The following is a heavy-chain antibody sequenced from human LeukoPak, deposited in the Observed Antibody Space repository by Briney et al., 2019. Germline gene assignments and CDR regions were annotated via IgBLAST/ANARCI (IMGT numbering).Heavy chain of an antibody. CDR3: ARVRSPFYSGYDLDAFDI. V-gene: IGHV3-30*03. CDR2: ISYDGSNK. D-gene: IGHD5-12*01. Sequence: GGSLRLSCAASGFTFSSYGMSWVRQAPGKGLEWVAVISYDGSNKYYADSVKGRFTISRDNSKNTLYLQMNSLRPEDMAVYYCARVRSPFYSGYDLDAFDIWGQGTMVTVSS. J-gene: IGHJ3*02. CDR1: GFTFSSYG.